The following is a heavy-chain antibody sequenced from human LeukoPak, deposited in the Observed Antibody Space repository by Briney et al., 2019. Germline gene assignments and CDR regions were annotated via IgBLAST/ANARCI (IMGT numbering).Heavy chain of an antibody. CDR3: ARDGLGGSYYDY. CDR2: IYYSGST. Sequence: SETLSLTCTVSGGSISSGDYYWSWIRQPPGKGLEWIGYIYYSGSTYYNPSLKSRVTISVDTSKNQFSLKLSSVTAADTAVYYCARDGLGGSYYDYWGQGTLVTVSS. J-gene: IGHJ4*02. V-gene: IGHV4-30-4*01. D-gene: IGHD1-26*01. CDR1: GGSISSGDYY.